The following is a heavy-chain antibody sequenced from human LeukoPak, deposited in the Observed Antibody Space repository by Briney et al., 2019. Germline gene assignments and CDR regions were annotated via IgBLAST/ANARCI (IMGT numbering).Heavy chain of an antibody. CDR2: IHYSGST. J-gene: IGHJ3*01. Sequence: SETLSLTCTVSGGSISGYYWSWIRQPPGKGLEWVGYIHYSGSTNYNPSLKSRLTMSVDTSKNQFSLSLSSVTAADTAIYYCAREVITPGDSDGFDLWGQGTMVSVSS. V-gene: IGHV4-59*08. CDR3: AREVITPGDSDGFDL. CDR1: GGSISGYY. D-gene: IGHD2-2*01.